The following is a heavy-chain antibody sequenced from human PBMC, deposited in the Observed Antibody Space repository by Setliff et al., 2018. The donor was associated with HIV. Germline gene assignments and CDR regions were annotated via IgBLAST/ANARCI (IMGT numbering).Heavy chain of an antibody. CDR3: ARGHPIVPTGLVSFYFDH. CDR2: IDHSEST. J-gene: IGHJ4*02. Sequence: PSETLSLTCVVYGGSFSGYHWSWIRQSPGKGLEWIGEIDHSESTDVNPSLKSRVTISVDTSKNQFSLKLSSVSAADTAVYYCARGHPIVPTGLVSFYFDHWGQGTLVTVSS. V-gene: IGHV4-34*01. CDR1: GGSFSGYH. D-gene: IGHD2-2*01.